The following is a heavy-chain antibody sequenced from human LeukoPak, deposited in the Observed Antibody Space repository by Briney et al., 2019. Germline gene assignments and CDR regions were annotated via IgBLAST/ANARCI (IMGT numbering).Heavy chain of an antibody. V-gene: IGHV3-23*01. D-gene: IGHD4-17*01. J-gene: IGHJ4*02. CDR3: AKDSSVTYLYYFDY. CDR2: ISSGGGST. Sequence: GGSLRLSCAASGFTFSSYAMSWVRQPPGKGMEWVSAISSGGGSTYYADSVKGRFTISRDNSKNTLYLQMNSLRAEDTAVYYCAKDSSVTYLYYFDYWGQGTLVTVSS. CDR1: GFTFSSYA.